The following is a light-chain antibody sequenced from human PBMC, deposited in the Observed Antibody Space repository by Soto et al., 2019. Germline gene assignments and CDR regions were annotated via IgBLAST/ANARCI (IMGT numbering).Light chain of an antibody. Sequence: AIRMTQSPSSFSASTGDRVTITCRASQGISSYLAWYQQKPGKAPKLLIYAASTLQSGVPSRFNGTGSGTEFTTHIHWPEYEDFATYYCQQYYSYPLSFGGGTKVEIK. V-gene: IGKV1-8*01. CDR3: QQYYSYPLS. CDR1: QGISSY. CDR2: AAS. J-gene: IGKJ4*01.